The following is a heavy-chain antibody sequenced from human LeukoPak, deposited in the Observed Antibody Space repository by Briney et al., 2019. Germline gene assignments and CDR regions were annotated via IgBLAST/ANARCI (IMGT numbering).Heavy chain of an antibody. CDR1: GFTLSTYA. D-gene: IGHD3-10*01. V-gene: IGHV3-23*01. Sequence: PGGSLRLSCAASGFTLSTYAMSWVRQAPGKGLNWVSSISGSGDSAYYADSVKGRFTISRDNSKNTLFLQMTSLIPEDTAVYYCAIEKTYYGSGNYFESWGQGTLVTVSS. CDR2: ISGSGDSA. CDR3: AIEKTYYGSGNYFES. J-gene: IGHJ4*02.